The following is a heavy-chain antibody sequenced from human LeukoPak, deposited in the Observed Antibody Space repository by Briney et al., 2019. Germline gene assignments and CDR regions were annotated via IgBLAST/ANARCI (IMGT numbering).Heavy chain of an antibody. J-gene: IGHJ4*02. CDR2: INPNSGGT. CDR1: GYTFTGYY. Sequence: GASVKVSCKASGYTFTGYYMHWVRQAPGQGLEWMGWINPNSGGTNYAQKFQGRVTMTRDTSISTAYMELSRLRSDDTAVYYCARGPYYYDSSGYYKYYFDYWGQGTLVTVSS. D-gene: IGHD3-22*01. V-gene: IGHV1-2*02. CDR3: ARGPYYYDSSGYYKYYFDY.